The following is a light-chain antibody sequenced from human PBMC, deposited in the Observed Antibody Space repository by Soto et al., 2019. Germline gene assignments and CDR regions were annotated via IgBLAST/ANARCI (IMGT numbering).Light chain of an antibody. CDR2: AAS. J-gene: IGKJ3*01. CDR3: QQSYSTPS. CDR1: QSIISY. Sequence: DIQMTQSPSSLSASLGDRVTITCRASQSIISYLNWYQQKPGKAPKLLIYAASSLQSGVPSRFSGSGSGTDFTLTISSLQPEDFATYYCQQSYSTPSFGPGTKVDI. V-gene: IGKV1-39*01.